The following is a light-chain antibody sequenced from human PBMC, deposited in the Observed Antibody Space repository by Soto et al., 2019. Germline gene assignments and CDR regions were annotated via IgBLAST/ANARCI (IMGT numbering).Light chain of an antibody. Sequence: EIVLTQSPDTLSLSPGERATLSCRASQSVSSSLAWYQQKPGQAPRLLIYDASNRATGIPARFSGSGSGTDFTITISSLDPEDFAVYYCQQRSNWPPSVTFGPGTKVDIK. CDR3: QQRSNWPPSVT. J-gene: IGKJ3*01. CDR1: QSVSSS. CDR2: DAS. V-gene: IGKV3-11*01.